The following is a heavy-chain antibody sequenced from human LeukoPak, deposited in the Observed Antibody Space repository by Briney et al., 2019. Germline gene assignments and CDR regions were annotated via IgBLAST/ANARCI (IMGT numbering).Heavy chain of an antibody. CDR2: IYYSGST. Sequence: PSETLSLTCTVSGGSISSYYWSWIPQPPGEGLEWIGYIYYSGSTNYNPSLKSRVTISVDTSKNQFSLKLSSVTAADTAVYYCAREVAAAGLDYWGQGTLVTVSS. CDR3: AREVAAAGLDY. J-gene: IGHJ4*02. CDR1: GGSISSYY. D-gene: IGHD6-13*01. V-gene: IGHV4-59*01.